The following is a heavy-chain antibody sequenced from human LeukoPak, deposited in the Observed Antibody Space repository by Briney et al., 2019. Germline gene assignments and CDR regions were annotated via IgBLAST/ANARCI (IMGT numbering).Heavy chain of an antibody. V-gene: IGHV1-18*04. CDR1: GYTFPSYF. Sequence: ASVKVSCKASGYTFPSYFMHWVRQAPGQGLEWMGWISASNGNTNYAQKLHGRVTMTTDTSTNTVYMELRSLRFDDTAVYYCARDLAGVVGVTAWFDPWGQGTLVTVSS. CDR2: ISASNGNT. D-gene: IGHD1-26*01. CDR3: ARDLAGVVGVTAWFDP. J-gene: IGHJ5*02.